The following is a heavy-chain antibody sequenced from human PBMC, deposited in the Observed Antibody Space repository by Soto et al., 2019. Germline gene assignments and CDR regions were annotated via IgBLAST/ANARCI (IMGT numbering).Heavy chain of an antibody. CDR2: ISYYGNNK. CDR1: GFTFSGYA. Sequence: GGSMRLSCAASGFTFSGYAMHWVRQAPGRGPEWMAVISYYGNNKDYADSLEGRFTISRDNSKNTVYLQVDSLRPEDTAVYYCARDRCSGDSCYSDYYYGMDVWGQGTTVTVS. V-gene: IGHV3-30-3*01. J-gene: IGHJ6*02. CDR3: ARDRCSGDSCYSDYYYGMDV. D-gene: IGHD2-15*01.